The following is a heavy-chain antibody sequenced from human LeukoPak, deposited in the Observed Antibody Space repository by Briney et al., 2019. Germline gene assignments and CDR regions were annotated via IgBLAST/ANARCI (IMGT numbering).Heavy chain of an antibody. D-gene: IGHD3-3*01. CDR2: ISDDGSNK. J-gene: IGHJ4*02. CDR3: ARGGAYYDFWSGYYNPDY. CDR1: GFTFSSYA. V-gene: IGHV3-30-3*01. Sequence: GGSLRLSCAASGFTFSSYAMHWVRQAPGRGLEWVAVISDDGSNKYYADSVKGRFTISRDNSKNTLYLQMNSLRAEDTAVYYCARGGAYYDFWSGYYNPDYWGQGTLVTVSS.